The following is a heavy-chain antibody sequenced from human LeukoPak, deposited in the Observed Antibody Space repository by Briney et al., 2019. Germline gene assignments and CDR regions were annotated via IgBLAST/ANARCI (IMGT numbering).Heavy chain of an antibody. V-gene: IGHV3-23*01. CDR3: AKADDITMIVVGTDAFDI. D-gene: IGHD3-22*01. CDR2: ISGSGGST. CDR1: GFTFSSYG. J-gene: IGHJ3*02. Sequence: PGGSLRLSCAASGFTFSSYGMSWVRQAPGKGLEWVSAISGSGGSTYYADSVKGRFTISRDNSKNTLYLQMNSLRAEDTAVYYCAKADDITMIVVGTDAFDIWGQGTMVTVSP.